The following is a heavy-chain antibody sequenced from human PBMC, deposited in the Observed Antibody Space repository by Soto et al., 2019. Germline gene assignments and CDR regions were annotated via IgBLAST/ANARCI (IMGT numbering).Heavy chain of an antibody. D-gene: IGHD6-13*01. J-gene: IGHJ4*02. CDR2: ISAYNGNK. Sequence: QVQLVQSGAEVKKPGASVKVSCKASGYTCTSYGICRVRQAPGQGLEWMGWISAYNGNKKYAQKLQGRVSMTTDTSTSTAYMELRSLISDDTAVYYCARDLGQQLFDYWGQGTLVTVSS. CDR3: ARDLGQQLFDY. CDR1: GYTCTSYG. V-gene: IGHV1-18*01.